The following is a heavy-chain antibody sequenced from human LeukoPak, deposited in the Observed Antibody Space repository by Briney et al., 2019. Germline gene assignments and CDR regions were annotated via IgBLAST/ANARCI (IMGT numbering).Heavy chain of an antibody. Sequence: SVKVSCKASGGTFSSYAIGWVRQAPGQGLEWMGGIIPIFGTANYAQKFQGRVTITADKSTSTAYMELSSLKSEDTAVYYCARGVHPGYSGNEGGWGQGTLVTVSS. CDR3: ARGVHPGYSGNEGG. CDR2: IIPIFGTA. CDR1: GGTFSSYA. V-gene: IGHV1-69*06. J-gene: IGHJ4*02. D-gene: IGHD5-12*01.